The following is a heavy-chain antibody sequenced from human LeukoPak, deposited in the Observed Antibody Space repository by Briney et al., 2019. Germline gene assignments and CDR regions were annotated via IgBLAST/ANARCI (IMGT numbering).Heavy chain of an antibody. CDR2: ISAYNGNT. Sequence: ASVKVSCKASGYTFTGYYMHWVRQAPGQGLEWMGWISAYNGNTNYAQKLQGRVTMTTDTSTSTAYMELRSLRSDDTAVYYCAREAQPGSDAFDIWGQGTMVTVSS. J-gene: IGHJ3*02. V-gene: IGHV1-18*04. CDR1: GYTFTGYY. D-gene: IGHD1-1*01. CDR3: AREAQPGSDAFDI.